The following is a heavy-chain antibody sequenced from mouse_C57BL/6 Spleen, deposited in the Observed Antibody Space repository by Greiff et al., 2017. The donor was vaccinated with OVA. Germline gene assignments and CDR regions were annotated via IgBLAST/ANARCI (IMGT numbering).Heavy chain of an antibody. CDR3: ARTRVAPYAMDD. CDR1: GYAFSSSW. J-gene: IGHJ4*01. V-gene: IGHV1-82*01. CDR2: IDPGDGDT. Sequence: QVQLKEPGPELVKPGASVKISCKASGYAFSSSWMNWVKQRPGQGLEWIGRIDPGDGDTNYNGKFKGKATLTADKSSSTAYMHLSSLTSEDSAVYFCARTRVAPYAMDDWGQGTSVTFSS. D-gene: IGHD1-1*01.